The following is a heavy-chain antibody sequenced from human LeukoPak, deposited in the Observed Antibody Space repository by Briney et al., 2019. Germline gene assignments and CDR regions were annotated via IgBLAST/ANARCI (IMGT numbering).Heavy chain of an antibody. J-gene: IGHJ3*02. CDR3: AREVSSRYCSGGSCYSGPLEAFDI. Sequence: GASVKVSCKASGGTFSSYAISWVRQAPGQGLEWMGGIIPIFGTANYAQKFQGRVTITADKSTSTAYMELSSLRSEDTAVYYCAREVSSRYCSGGSCYSGPLEAFDIWGQGTMVTVSS. V-gene: IGHV1-69*06. CDR1: GGTFSSYA. CDR2: IIPIFGTA. D-gene: IGHD2-15*01.